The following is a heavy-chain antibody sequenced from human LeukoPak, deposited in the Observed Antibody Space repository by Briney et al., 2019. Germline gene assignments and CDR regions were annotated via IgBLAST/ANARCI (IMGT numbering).Heavy chain of an antibody. CDR2: IYYSGST. CDR1: GGSISSYY. Sequence: PSETLSLTCTVSGGSISSYYWSWIRQPPGKGLEWIGYIYYSGSTNYNPSLKSRVTISVDTSKNQFSLKLSSVTAADTAVYYCARARPNLGYCSSTSCYGGNWFDPWGQGTLVTVSS. J-gene: IGHJ5*02. D-gene: IGHD2-2*01. CDR3: ARARPNLGYCSSTSCYGGNWFDP. V-gene: IGHV4-59*08.